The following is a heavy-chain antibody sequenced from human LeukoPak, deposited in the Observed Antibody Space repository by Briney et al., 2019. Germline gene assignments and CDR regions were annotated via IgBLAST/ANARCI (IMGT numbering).Heavy chain of an antibody. CDR2: IYPDDSNT. V-gene: IGHV5-51*01. CDR3: ARVVRSSSWYGPFDY. CDR1: GYNFPIYW. J-gene: IGHJ4*02. D-gene: IGHD6-13*01. Sequence: GESLKISCQGSGYNFPIYWIGWVRQMPGQGLEWMGIIYPDDSNTIYGPSFQGQVTISADKSISTAYLQWSSLKASDTAMYYCARVVRSSSWYGPFDYWGQGTLVTVSS.